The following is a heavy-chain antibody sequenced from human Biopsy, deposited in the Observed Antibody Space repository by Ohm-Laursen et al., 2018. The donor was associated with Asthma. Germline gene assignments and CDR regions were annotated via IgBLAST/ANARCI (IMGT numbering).Heavy chain of an antibody. CDR3: AKGEWELLEANFDY. CDR1: GFTFDDYA. CDR2: ISWNSGSI. Sequence: SLRLSCAASGFTFDDYAIHWVRQAPGKGLEWVSGISWNSGSIGYADSVKGRFTTSRDNAKNSLYLQMNSLRAEDTALYYCAKGEWELLEANFDYWGQGTLVTVSS. V-gene: IGHV3-9*01. D-gene: IGHD1-26*01. J-gene: IGHJ4*02.